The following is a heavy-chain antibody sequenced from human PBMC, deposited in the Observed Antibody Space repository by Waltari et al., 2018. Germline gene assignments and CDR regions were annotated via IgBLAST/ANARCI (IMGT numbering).Heavy chain of an antibody. CDR2: INHSGST. V-gene: IGHV4-34*01. CDR3: ASGLRFLEWFHYYGMDV. D-gene: IGHD3-3*01. Sequence: QVQLQQWGAGLLKPSETLSLTCAVYGGSFSGYYWSWLRQPPGKGLEWIGEINHSGSTNYNPSLKSRVTISVDTSKNQFSLKLSSVTAADTAVYYCASGLRFLEWFHYYGMDVWGQGTTVTVSS. CDR1: GGSFSGYY. J-gene: IGHJ6*02.